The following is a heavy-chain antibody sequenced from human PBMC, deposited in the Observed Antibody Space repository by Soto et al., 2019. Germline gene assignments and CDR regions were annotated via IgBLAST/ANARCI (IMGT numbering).Heavy chain of an antibody. V-gene: IGHV1-69*06. CDR3: ARAEGNIVVLPAATPHEYYYYYGMDV. Sequence: QVQLVQSGAEVKKPGSSVKVSCKASGGTFSSYAISWVRQAPGQGLEWMGGIIPIFGTANYAQKFQGRVTITADKSTSTAYMELSSLRSEDTAVYYCARAEGNIVVLPAATPHEYYYYYGMDVWGQGTTVTVSS. J-gene: IGHJ6*02. D-gene: IGHD2-2*02. CDR2: IIPIFGTA. CDR1: GGTFSSYA.